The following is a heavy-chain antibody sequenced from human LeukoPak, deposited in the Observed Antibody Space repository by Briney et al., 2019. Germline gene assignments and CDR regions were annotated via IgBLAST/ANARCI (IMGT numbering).Heavy chain of an antibody. D-gene: IGHD3-10*01. Sequence: HPGGSLRLSCAASGFTFDDYTMPWVRHAPGKGLEWVSLISWDGGSTYYADSVKGRFTISRDNSKNSLYLQMNSLRTEDTALYYCAKDKGPSGYYGMDVWGQGTTVTVSS. CDR2: ISWDGGST. CDR1: GFTFDDYT. CDR3: AKDKGPSGYYGMDV. V-gene: IGHV3-43*01. J-gene: IGHJ6*02.